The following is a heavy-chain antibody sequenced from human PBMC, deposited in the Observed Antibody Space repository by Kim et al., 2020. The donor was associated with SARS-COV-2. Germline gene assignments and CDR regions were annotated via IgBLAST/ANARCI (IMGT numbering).Heavy chain of an antibody. J-gene: IGHJ4*02. D-gene: IGHD6-13*01. Sequence: ASVKVSCKASGYTFTGYYMHWVRQAPGQGLEWMGRINPNSAGTHYAQKFQDRVTMTRDTSISTAYMELSRLGSDDTAGCYCAGVRGSSPGDFDYWGQGTLVTVSS. V-gene: IGHV1-2*06. CDR3: AGVRGSSPGDFDY. CDR2: INPNSAGT. CDR1: GYTFTGYY.